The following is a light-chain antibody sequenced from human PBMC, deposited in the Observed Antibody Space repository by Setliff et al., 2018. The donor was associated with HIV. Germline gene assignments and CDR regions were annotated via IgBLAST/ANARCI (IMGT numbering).Light chain of an antibody. J-gene: IGLJ1*01. CDR3: SSYTSSSTRV. CDR1: STDVGRYIF. CDR2: DVS. V-gene: IGLV2-14*03. Sequence: QSALTQPASVSGSPGHSITISCTGSSTDVGRYIFVSWYQQHPGKAPRLMIFDVSNRPSGVSNRFSGSKSGSTASLTISGLQPEDEADYYCSSYTSSSTRVFGTGTKVTVL.